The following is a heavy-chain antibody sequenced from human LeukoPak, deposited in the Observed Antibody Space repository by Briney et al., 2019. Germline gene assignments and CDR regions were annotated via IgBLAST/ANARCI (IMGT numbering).Heavy chain of an antibody. CDR3: AKGQNYYDTSGYLTVDH. CDR1: GFTFSSYA. D-gene: IGHD3-22*01. CDR2: ISGSGGST. V-gene: IGHV3-23*01. J-gene: IGHJ4*02. Sequence: PGGSLRLSCAASGFTFSSYAVTWVRQAPGKGLEWVSVISGSGGSTYYADSVKGRFTISRDNSKNTLYLQMNSLRAEDTAVYYCAKGQNYYDTSGYLTVDHWGQGTLVTVSS.